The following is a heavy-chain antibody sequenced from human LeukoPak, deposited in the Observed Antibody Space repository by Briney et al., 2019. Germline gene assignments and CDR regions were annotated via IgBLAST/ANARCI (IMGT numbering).Heavy chain of an antibody. Sequence: ASVKVSCKASGYTFTSYGISWVRQAPGQGVEWMGWISAYNGNTNYAQKLQGRVTMTTDTSTSTAYMELRSLRSDDTAVYYCAREWGDPRFGGFDYWGQGTLVTVSS. D-gene: IGHD3-10*01. V-gene: IGHV1-18*04. J-gene: IGHJ4*02. CDR3: AREWGDPRFGGFDY. CDR1: GYTFTSYG. CDR2: ISAYNGNT.